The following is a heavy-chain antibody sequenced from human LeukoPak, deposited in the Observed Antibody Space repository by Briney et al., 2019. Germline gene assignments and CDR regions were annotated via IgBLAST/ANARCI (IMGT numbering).Heavy chain of an antibody. CDR1: EFTFGSYS. CDR2: ISSSGSTI. CDR3: AELGITMIGGV. D-gene: IGHD3-10*02. J-gene: IGHJ6*04. Sequence: GGSLRLSCAASEFTFGSYSMNWVRQAPGKGLEWVSYISSSGSTIYYADSVKGRFTISRDNAKNSLYLQMNSLRAEDTAVYYCAELGITMIGGVWGKGTTVTISS. V-gene: IGHV3-48*04.